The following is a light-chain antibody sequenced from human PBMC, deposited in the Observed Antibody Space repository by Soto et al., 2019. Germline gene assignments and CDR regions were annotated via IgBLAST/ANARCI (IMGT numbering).Light chain of an antibody. CDR3: QQYALFPWT. J-gene: IGKJ1*01. CDR1: QTIRKS. V-gene: IGKV1-5*03. Sequence: DIQMTQSPSSLSASVGDTISITCRSFQTIRKSLNWFQQKPGGAPKLLIQKATSLQDGVPLRFSGSGSETEFTLTINSLQPDDSATYYCQQYALFPWTFGQGTKVDIK. CDR2: KAT.